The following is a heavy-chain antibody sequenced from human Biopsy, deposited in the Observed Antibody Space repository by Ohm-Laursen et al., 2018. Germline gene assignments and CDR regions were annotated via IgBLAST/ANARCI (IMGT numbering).Heavy chain of an antibody. D-gene: IGHD1/OR15-1a*01. V-gene: IGHV1-69*13. J-gene: IGHJ5*02. CDR3: ARGGGYNWNNGWFDP. CDR1: GGTFSSSA. Sequence: VKVSCKASGGTFSSSAITWVRQAPGQGLEWMGGIIGIFRTAHYAQKFQGRVTITADEFMSTAYMELSSLRSEDTAVYYCARGGGYNWNNGWFDPWGQGTLVTVSS. CDR2: IIGIFRTA.